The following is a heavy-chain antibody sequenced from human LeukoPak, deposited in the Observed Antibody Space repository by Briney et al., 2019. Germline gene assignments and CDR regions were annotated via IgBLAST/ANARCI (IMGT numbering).Heavy chain of an antibody. CDR3: AREGYVAAAGRKVYYYYYMDV. CDR1: GFTFSSCA. D-gene: IGHD6-13*01. Sequence: GGSLRLSCAASGFTFSSCAMHWVRQAPGKGLEWVAVISYDGSNKYYADSVKGRFTISRDNSKNTLYLQMNSLRAEDTAVYYCAREGYVAAAGRKVYYYYYMDVWGKGTTVTVPS. J-gene: IGHJ6*03. CDR2: ISYDGSNK. V-gene: IGHV3-30*01.